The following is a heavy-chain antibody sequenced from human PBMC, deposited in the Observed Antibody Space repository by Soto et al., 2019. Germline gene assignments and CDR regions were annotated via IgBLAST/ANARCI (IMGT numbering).Heavy chain of an antibody. Sequence: QVQLLQSGGEVKKPGASVKVSCNCSDHTFTYYGINWVRRAPGQGLEWMGWISDYNGNTKYSQKFQDRVTMSADTSTRTALMEMRSLTSDDTAVYFCAATGGHYFGLDVWGQGTTVTVSS. CDR1: DHTFTYYG. CDR3: AATGGHYFGLDV. J-gene: IGHJ6*02. D-gene: IGHD2-8*02. CDR2: ISDYNGNT. V-gene: IGHV1-18*01.